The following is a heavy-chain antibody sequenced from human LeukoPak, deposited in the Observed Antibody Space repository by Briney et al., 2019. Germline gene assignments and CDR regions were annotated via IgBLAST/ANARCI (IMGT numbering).Heavy chain of an antibody. V-gene: IGHV4-59*01. Sequence: SETLSLTCTVSGGSISSYYWSWIRQPPGKGLEWIGYTYYSGSTNYNPSLKSRVTISVDTSKNQFSLKLSSVTAADTAVYYCASSIAVAGTTKFDYWGQGTLVTVSS. J-gene: IGHJ4*02. CDR3: ASSIAVAGTTKFDY. D-gene: IGHD6-19*01. CDR2: TYYSGST. CDR1: GGSISSYY.